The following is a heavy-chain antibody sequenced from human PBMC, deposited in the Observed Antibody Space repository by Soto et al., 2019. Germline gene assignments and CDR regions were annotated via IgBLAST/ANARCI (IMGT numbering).Heavy chain of an antibody. V-gene: IGHV3-11*01. J-gene: IGHJ4*02. CDR2: ISSSGSIT. Sequence: GGSLRLSCSASGFTFTDHYMSWIRQAPGKGLQWASSISSSGSITQYADSVRGRFTISRDNAKNSLYLQMNSLSAEDTAIYYCARASGSSWYFDSWGQGTLVTVSS. CDR1: GFTFTDHY. D-gene: IGHD6-13*01. CDR3: ARASGSSWYFDS.